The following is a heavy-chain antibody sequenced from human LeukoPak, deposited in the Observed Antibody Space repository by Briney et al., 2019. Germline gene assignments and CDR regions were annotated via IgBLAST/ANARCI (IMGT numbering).Heavy chain of an antibody. CDR1: GFTFSSYE. CDR3: AREKLSFFDSSGYFDH. D-gene: IGHD3-22*01. J-gene: IGHJ4*02. Sequence: PGGSLRLSCAASGFTFSSYEMNWVRQAPGKGLEWVSFISSSGRAIHYADSVRGRFTISRDNAKNSLFLQMSRLRAEDTAVYYCAREKLSFFDSSGYFDHWGQGTLVTVSS. CDR2: ISSSGRAI. V-gene: IGHV3-48*03.